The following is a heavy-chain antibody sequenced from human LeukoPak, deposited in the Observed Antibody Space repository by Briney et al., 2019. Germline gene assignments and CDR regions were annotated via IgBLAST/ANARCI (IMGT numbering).Heavy chain of an antibody. J-gene: IGHJ2*01. CDR1: GFTFSSYS. CDR3: ARATPSSIAARYGYFDL. D-gene: IGHD6-6*01. V-gene: IGHV3-21*06. CDR2: ISSSSSYI. Sequence: GGSLRLSCAASGFTFSSYSMNWVRQAPGKGLEWVSSISSSSSYIYYADSVKGRFTISRDNAKNSLYLQMNSLRAEDTVVYYCARATPSSIAARYGYFDLWGRGTLVTVSS.